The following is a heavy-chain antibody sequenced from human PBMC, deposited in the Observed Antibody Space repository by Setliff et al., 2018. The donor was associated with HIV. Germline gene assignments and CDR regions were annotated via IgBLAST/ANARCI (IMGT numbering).Heavy chain of an antibody. V-gene: IGHV3-66*01. CDR3: ARDPPGSGFHLDY. Sequence: GESLKISCAASGFNLKSYWMHWVRQVPGKGLVWVSVINGGTTTYYADSVKGRFTISRDNSKNTMYLQMNTLRVEDPAVYYCARDPPGSGFHLDYWGQGTPVTVSS. J-gene: IGHJ4*02. D-gene: IGHD5-12*01. CDR1: GFNLKSYW. CDR2: INGGTTT.